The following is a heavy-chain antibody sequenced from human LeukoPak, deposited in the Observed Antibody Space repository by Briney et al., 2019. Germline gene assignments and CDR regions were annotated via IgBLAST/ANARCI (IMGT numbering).Heavy chain of an antibody. CDR3: ARDQEPYYYDSSGYGDAFDI. V-gene: IGHV1-46*01. Sequence: ASVKVSCKASGYTFTSYYMHWVRQAPGQGLERMGIINPSGGSTSYAQKFQGRVTMTRDMSTSTVYMELSSLRSEDTAVYYCARDQEPYYYDSSGYGDAFDIWGQGTMVTVSS. D-gene: IGHD3-22*01. CDR2: INPSGGST. J-gene: IGHJ3*02. CDR1: GYTFTSYY.